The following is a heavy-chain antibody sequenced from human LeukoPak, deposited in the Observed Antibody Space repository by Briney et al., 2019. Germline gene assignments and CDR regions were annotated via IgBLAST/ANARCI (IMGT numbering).Heavy chain of an antibody. D-gene: IGHD2-15*01. CDR1: GYSFATYW. Sequence: GESLKISCKGSGYSFATYWIGWVRQMPGKGLEWMGIIYPGDSDTRYSPSFQGQVTISADKSISTAYLQWSSLKASDTAMYYCASSGNSHGGAFDIWGQGTMVTVSS. CDR2: IYPGDSDT. J-gene: IGHJ3*02. V-gene: IGHV5-51*01. CDR3: ASSGNSHGGAFDI.